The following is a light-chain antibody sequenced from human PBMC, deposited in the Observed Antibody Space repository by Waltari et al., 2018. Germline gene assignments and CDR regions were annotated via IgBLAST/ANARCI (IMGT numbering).Light chain of an antibody. CDR2: WAS. CDR1: KSVLSSSDNKNY. Sequence: DIVMTQSPDSLAVSLGERATINCKSSKSVLSSSDNKNYLAWYQQKAGQPPKLLISWASARESGVPDRFSGSGSGTDFTLSISSLQAEDVAVYYCQHYYTSPLTFGGGTKVEIK. CDR3: QHYYTSPLT. J-gene: IGKJ4*01. V-gene: IGKV4-1*01.